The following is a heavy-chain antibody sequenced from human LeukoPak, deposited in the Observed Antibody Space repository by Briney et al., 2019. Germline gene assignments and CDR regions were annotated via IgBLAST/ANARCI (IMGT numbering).Heavy chain of an antibody. CDR2: IYYSGST. J-gene: IGHJ5*01. CDR3: ARGVPSITIFGVVIRAGSWFDP. V-gene: IGHV4-59*12. D-gene: IGHD3-3*01. Sequence: SETLSLTCTVSGGSISSYYWSWIRQPPGKGLEWIGYIYYSGSTNYNPSLKSRVTISVDTSKNQFSLKLSSVTAADTAVYYCARGVPSITIFGVVIRAGSWFDPWGQGTLVTVSS. CDR1: GGSISSYY.